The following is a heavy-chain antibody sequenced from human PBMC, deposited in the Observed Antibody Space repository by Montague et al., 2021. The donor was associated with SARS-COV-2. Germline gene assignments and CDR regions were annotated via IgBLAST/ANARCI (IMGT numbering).Heavy chain of an antibody. CDR1: GGSFSGYY. Sequence: SETLSHTCAVYGGSFSGYYWSWFRQPPGRGLEWIGRINNSGSTTYNPSLKGRVTISIDTSKNQFSLRLSSVTAAETAVYYCARGYCSGNGCYYYYGRDVWGQGTTVTVSS. CDR3: ARGYCSGNGCYYYYGRDV. CDR2: INNSGST. D-gene: IGHD2-15*01. V-gene: IGHV4-34*01. J-gene: IGHJ6*02.